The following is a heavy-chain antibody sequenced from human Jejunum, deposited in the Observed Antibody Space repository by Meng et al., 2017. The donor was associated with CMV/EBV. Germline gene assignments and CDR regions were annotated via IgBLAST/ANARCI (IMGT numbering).Heavy chain of an antibody. Sequence: AASGCTFGGQGMGWVRQAPGKGLEWVSGIDWNGGTTAYADSVKGRFTISRDNAKNSLYLHMISLRAEDTALYYCARDFSYYSLDVWGQGTTVTVSS. V-gene: IGHV3-20*03. J-gene: IGHJ6*02. CDR3: ARDFSYYSLDV. CDR2: IDWNGGTT. CDR1: GCTFGGQG. D-gene: IGHD2/OR15-2a*01.